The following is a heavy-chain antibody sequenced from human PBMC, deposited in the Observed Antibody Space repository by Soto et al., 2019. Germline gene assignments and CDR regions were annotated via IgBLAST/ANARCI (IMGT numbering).Heavy chain of an antibody. D-gene: IGHD1-1*01. V-gene: IGHV1-18*01. CDR2: ITAYNGNT. CDR3: AIASSNWNDQDY. CDR1: GYTFTSYG. Sequence: ASVKVSCKASGYTFTSYGISWVRQAPGQGLEWMGWITAYNGNTNYAQKLQGRVTMTTDTSTSTAYMELRSLRSDDTAVYYCAIASSNWNDQDYWGQGPLVTSPQ. J-gene: IGHJ4*02.